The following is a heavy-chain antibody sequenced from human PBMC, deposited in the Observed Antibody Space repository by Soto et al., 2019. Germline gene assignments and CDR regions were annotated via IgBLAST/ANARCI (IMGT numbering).Heavy chain of an antibody. D-gene: IGHD5-12*01. V-gene: IGHV4-59*01. CDR3: AREMVVATMEGDYYYGMDV. Sequence: SETLSLTCTVSGGSISSYYWSWIRQPPGKGLEWIGYIYYSGSTNHNPSLKSRVTISVDTSKNQFSLKLSSVTAADTAVYYCAREMVVATMEGDYYYGMDVWGQGTTVTVSS. CDR1: GGSISSYY. CDR2: IYYSGST. J-gene: IGHJ6*02.